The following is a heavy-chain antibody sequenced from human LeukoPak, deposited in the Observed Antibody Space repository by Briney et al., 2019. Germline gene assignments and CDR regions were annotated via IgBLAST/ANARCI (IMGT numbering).Heavy chain of an antibody. CDR3: ALNYYDSSGYYPNGAFDI. D-gene: IGHD3-22*01. CDR2: ISGSGGST. Sequence: GGSLRLSCAASGFTFSSYAMSWVRPAPGKGLEWVSAISGSGGSTYYAHSVKGRFTIYRDNSKNTLYLQMNSLRAEDTAVYYCALNYYDSSGYYPNGAFDIWGQGTMVTVSS. J-gene: IGHJ3*02. V-gene: IGHV3-23*01. CDR1: GFTFSSYA.